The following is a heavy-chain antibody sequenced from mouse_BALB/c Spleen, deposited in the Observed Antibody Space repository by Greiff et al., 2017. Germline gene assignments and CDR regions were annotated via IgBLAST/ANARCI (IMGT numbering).Heavy chain of an antibody. Sequence: QVQLQQSGAELAKPGASVKMSCKASGYTFTSYWMHWVKQRPGQILEWIGYINPSTGYTEYNQKFKDKATLTADKSSSTAYMQLSSLTSEDSAVYYCARWIYDGYYWAMDYWGQGTAVTVSS. CDR3: ARWIYDGYYWAMDY. CDR1: GYTFTSYW. V-gene: IGHV1-7*01. CDR2: INPSTGYT. J-gene: IGHJ4*01. D-gene: IGHD2-3*01.